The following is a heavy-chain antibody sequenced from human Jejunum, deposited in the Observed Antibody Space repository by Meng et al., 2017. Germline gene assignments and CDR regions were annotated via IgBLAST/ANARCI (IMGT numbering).Heavy chain of an antibody. Sequence: QTQMQGSRPHLLNPSEPLSRTCPVSVGSINSRNYYLGWIRHPPGQGLEWIGDISYSGSTYYHPSLKSRVTISVDTSKNHFSPKLSSVTAADTAVYYCARVPAPEGSGSYNPRWGQGTLVTVPS. V-gene: IGHV4-39*07. J-gene: IGHJ4*02. D-gene: IGHD3-10*01. CDR1: VGSINSRNYY. CDR2: ISYSGST. CDR3: ARVPAPEGSGSYNPR.